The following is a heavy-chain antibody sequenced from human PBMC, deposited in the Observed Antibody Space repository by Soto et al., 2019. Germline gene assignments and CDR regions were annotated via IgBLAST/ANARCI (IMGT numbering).Heavy chain of an antibody. J-gene: IGHJ4*02. Sequence: ASVKGACKAAGYTFTTVYIHWGRQAPGQGLEWMGIINPSGGSTIYPQKFQGRVTMTRDTSTSTVYMELSSLRSEDTAMYYCARDSIAAPSTSFDYWGQGTLVTVSS. V-gene: IGHV1-46*03. D-gene: IGHD6-13*01. CDR3: ARDSIAAPSTSFDY. CDR1: GYTFTTVY. CDR2: INPSGGST.